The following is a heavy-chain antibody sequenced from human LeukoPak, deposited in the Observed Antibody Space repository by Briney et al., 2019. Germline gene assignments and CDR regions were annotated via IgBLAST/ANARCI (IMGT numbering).Heavy chain of an antibody. CDR1: GFTFSSYA. Sequence: GGSLRLSCAASGFTFSSYAMHWVRQAPGKGLEWVAVISYDGSNKYYADSVKGRFTISRDNSKNTLYLQMNSLRAEDTAVYYCARGPSIAVAGTPAYWGQGTPVTVSS. V-gene: IGHV3-30-3*01. D-gene: IGHD6-19*01. CDR2: ISYDGSNK. J-gene: IGHJ4*02. CDR3: ARGPSIAVAGTPAY.